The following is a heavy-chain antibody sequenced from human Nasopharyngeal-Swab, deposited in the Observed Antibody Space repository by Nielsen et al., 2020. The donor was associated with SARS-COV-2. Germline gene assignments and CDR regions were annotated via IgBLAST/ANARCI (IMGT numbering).Heavy chain of an antibody. D-gene: IGHD6-19*01. CDR1: GFNFNNYW. CDR3: TKDHVRGWQLDS. CDR2: IKQDGSER. Sequence: GGSLRLSCAASGFNFNNYWMSWVRHAPGKGLEWVANIKQDGSERHYLESVRGRFTISRDNAKNSVFLQMNNLRAEDTAVYYCTKDHVRGWQLDSWGQGTLVTVSS. V-gene: IGHV3-7*03. J-gene: IGHJ4*02.